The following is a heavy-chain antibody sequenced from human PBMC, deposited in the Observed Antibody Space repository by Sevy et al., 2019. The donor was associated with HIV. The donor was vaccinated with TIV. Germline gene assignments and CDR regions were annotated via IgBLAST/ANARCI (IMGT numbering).Heavy chain of an antibody. CDR1: GFTFDDYA. Sequence: GGSLRLSCAASGFTFDDYAMHWVRQAPGKGLEWVSGISWNSGNIDYADSVKGRFTISRDNAKNSLYLKINSLRAEDTALYYCAKDIGIAVGGWFDPWGQGTLVTVSS. D-gene: IGHD3-16*01. V-gene: IGHV3-9*01. CDR3: AKDIGIAVGGWFDP. CDR2: ISWNSGNI. J-gene: IGHJ5*02.